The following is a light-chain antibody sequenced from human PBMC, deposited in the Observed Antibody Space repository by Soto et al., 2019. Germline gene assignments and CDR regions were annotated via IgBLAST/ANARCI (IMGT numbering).Light chain of an antibody. CDR3: SSYTSRSSVV. J-gene: IGLJ2*01. CDR1: SSDVGGYNY. V-gene: IGLV2-14*01. Sequence: QSVLTQHASVSGSPGQSITISCTGTSSDVGGYNYVSWYQQHPDKAPKLMSYDVSTRRSGVSNRCSGSKPGNTASLTISGLQAEYEAGDYCSSYTSRSSVVFGGGTKLTVL. CDR2: DVS.